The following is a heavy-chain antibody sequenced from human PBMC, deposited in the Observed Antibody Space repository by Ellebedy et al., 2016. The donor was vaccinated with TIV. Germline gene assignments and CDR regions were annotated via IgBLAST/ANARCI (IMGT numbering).Heavy chain of an antibody. Sequence: SGPTLVKPTETLTLTCTFSGFSLNTHGMGVGWIRQPTGKAPEWPALFFWSDDKRFSPSLESRLTITKDTSNNQVVLTMTDVDPVDTGTYYCVHRLGRWLAFDYWGEGIRVTVSS. D-gene: IGHD6-19*01. CDR1: GFSLNTHGMG. CDR3: VHRLGRWLAFDY. J-gene: IGHJ4*02. CDR2: FFWSDDK. V-gene: IGHV2-5*01.